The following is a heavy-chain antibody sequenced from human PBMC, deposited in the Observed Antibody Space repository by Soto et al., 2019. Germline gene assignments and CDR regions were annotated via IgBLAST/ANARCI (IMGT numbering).Heavy chain of an antibody. J-gene: IGHJ5*02. CDR3: ARDHLTGYPYNWFDP. CDR2: IYYSGST. V-gene: IGHV4-59*01. D-gene: IGHD3-9*01. CDR1: GGSISSYY. Sequence: SETLSLTCTVSGGSISSYYWSWIRQPPGKGLEWIGYIYYSGSTNYNPSLKSRVTISVDTSKNQFSLKLSSVTAADTAVYYCARDHLTGYPYNWFDPWGQGTLVTVSS.